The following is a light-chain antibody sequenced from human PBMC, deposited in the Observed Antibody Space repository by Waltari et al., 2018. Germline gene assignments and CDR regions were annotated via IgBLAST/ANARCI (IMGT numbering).Light chain of an antibody. CDR1: QTVRTTS. Sequence: EIVLTQSPGTLSLSPGERATLSCSASQTVRTTSLAWYQQKPGQAPTPLIYGASSRATGIPDRFSGSGSGTDFSLTISSLEPEDFAVYYCQQYDISPLTFGGGTKVEIK. CDR3: QQYDISPLT. CDR2: GAS. V-gene: IGKV3-20*01. J-gene: IGKJ4*01.